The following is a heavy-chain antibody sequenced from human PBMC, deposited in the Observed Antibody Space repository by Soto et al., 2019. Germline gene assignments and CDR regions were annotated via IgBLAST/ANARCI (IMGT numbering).Heavy chain of an antibody. V-gene: IGHV3-30-3*01. CDR3: ASAYYYDSSGYFP. J-gene: IGHJ5*02. D-gene: IGHD3-22*01. CDR2: ISYDGSNK. Sequence: VAVISYDGSNKYYADSVKGRFTISRDNSKNTLYLQMNSLRAEDTAVYYCASAYYYDSSGYFPWGQGTLVTVSS.